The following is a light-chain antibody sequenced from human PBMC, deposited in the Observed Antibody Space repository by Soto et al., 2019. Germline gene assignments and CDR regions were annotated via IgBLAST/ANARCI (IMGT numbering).Light chain of an antibody. CDR2: CAS. Sequence: EIVMTQSPATLSVSPGERATLSCRASQYVSSNLAWYQQKPGQAPRLLIYCASTRAAGIPARFSGSGSGTEFTLTISSLQSEDFAVYYCQRYNNWPPVTFGQGTRLEIK. V-gene: IGKV3-15*01. CDR1: QYVSSN. CDR3: QRYNNWPPVT. J-gene: IGKJ5*01.